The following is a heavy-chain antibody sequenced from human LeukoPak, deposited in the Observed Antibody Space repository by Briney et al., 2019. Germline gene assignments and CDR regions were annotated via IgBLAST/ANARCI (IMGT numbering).Heavy chain of an antibody. CDR1: GYTFTSYD. J-gene: IGHJ4*02. D-gene: IGHD6-13*01. V-gene: IGHV1-8*01. Sequence: ASVNVSCTASGYTFTSYDINWVRHAPGQGLEWMGWMNPNSGNTGYAQKFQGRVTMTRNTSISTAYMALSGLRSEDTAVYYCARGSSWYNYWGQGTLVTVSS. CDR3: ARGSSWYNY. CDR2: MNPNSGNT.